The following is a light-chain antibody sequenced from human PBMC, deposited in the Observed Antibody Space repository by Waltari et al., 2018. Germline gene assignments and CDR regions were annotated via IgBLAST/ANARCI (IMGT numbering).Light chain of an antibody. Sequence: DIKMTKSQSSLSALFGNRSTITCRESQTIKTYLNWYQQKPGKAPKLLMYAASTLQSGVPARFSGSESGTDFTLIISGLQPEDFATYFCQQTYTAPYTFGQGTRLEI. J-gene: IGKJ2*01. CDR1: QTIKTY. CDR3: QQTYTAPYT. CDR2: AAS. V-gene: IGKV1-39*01.